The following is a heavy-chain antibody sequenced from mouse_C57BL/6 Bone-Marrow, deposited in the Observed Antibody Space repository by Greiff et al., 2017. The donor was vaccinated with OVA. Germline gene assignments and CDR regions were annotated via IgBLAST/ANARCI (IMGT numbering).Heavy chain of an antibody. CDR3: ARDYYGSSWLFDY. D-gene: IGHD1-1*01. CDR2: IHPNSGST. Sequence: VQLQQSGAELVKPGASVKLSCKASGYTFTSYWMHWVKQRPGQGLEWIGMIHPNSGSTNYNEKFKSKATLTVDKSSSTAYMQLSSLTSEDSAVYYYARDYYGSSWLFDYWGKGTALTVSS. J-gene: IGHJ2*01. CDR1: GYTFTSYW. V-gene: IGHV1-64*01.